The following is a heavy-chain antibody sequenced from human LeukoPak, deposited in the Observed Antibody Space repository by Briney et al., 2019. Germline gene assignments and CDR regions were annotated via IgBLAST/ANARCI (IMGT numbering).Heavy chain of an antibody. CDR3: ARDKENYYDSSGYLNY. D-gene: IGHD3-22*01. V-gene: IGHV1-18*04. Sequence: GASVKVSCKASGYTFTSYGISWVRQAPGQGLEWMGWISAYNGNTNYAQKLQGRVTMTTDTSTSTAYMELSSLRSEDTAVYYCARDKENYYDSSGYLNYWGQGTLVTVSS. CDR1: GYTFTSYG. CDR2: ISAYNGNT. J-gene: IGHJ4*02.